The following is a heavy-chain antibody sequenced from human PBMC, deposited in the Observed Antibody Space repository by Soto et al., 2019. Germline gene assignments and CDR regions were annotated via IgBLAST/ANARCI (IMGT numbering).Heavy chain of an antibody. CDR1: GYTFTGYY. J-gene: IGHJ5*02. V-gene: IGHV1-2*02. Sequence: ASVKVSCKASGYTFTGYYMHWVRQAPGQGLEWMGWINPNSGGTNYAQKLQGRVTMTTDTSTSTAYMELRSLRSDDTAVYYCARGVGSGSYYNQYNWFDPWGQGTLVTVSS. D-gene: IGHD3-10*01. CDR3: ARGVGSGSYYNQYNWFDP. CDR2: INPNSGGT.